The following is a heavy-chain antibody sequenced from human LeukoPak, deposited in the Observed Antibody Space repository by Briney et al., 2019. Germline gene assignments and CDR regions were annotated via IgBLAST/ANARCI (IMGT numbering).Heavy chain of an antibody. CDR2: IYTSGST. D-gene: IGHD4-17*01. CDR1: GGSISSGSYY. J-gene: IGHJ4*02. CDR3: ARLSGYGDYVLDY. V-gene: IGHV4-61*02. Sequence: SQTLSLTCTVSGGSISSGSYYWSWIRQPAGKGLEWIGRIYTSGSTNYNPSLKSRVTISVDTSKNQFSLKLSSVTAADTAVYYCARLSGYGDYVLDYWGQGTLVTVSS.